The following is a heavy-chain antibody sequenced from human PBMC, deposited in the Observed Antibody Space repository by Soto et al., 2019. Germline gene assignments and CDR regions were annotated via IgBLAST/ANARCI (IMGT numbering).Heavy chain of an antibody. J-gene: IGHJ6*03. V-gene: IGHV3-33*01. Sequence: QVQLVESGGGVVQPGRSLRLSCAASGFTFSSYGMHWVRQAPGKGLEWEAVIWYDGSNKYYADSVKGRFTISRDNSKNTLYLQMNSLRAEDTAVYYCARAKEHYYGSGSYSYYYYYYMDVWGKGTTVTVSS. CDR3: ARAKEHYYGSGSYSYYYYYYMDV. CDR2: IWYDGSNK. CDR1: GFTFSSYG. D-gene: IGHD3-10*01.